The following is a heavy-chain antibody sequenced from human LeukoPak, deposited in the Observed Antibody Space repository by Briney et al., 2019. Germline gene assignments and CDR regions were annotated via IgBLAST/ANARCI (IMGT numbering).Heavy chain of an antibody. V-gene: IGHV3-74*01. CDR1: GFTFDNYA. D-gene: IGHD3-10*01. Sequence: GSLRLSCAASGFTFDNYAMQWVRQAPGKGLEWVSRIRSDGSDTSYAESVKGRFTISRDNAKNSLNLQMNSLRAEDTAVYYCVRVGRLLWFGLWGQGTLVTVSS. CDR2: IRSDGSDT. J-gene: IGHJ4*02. CDR3: VRVGRLLWFGL.